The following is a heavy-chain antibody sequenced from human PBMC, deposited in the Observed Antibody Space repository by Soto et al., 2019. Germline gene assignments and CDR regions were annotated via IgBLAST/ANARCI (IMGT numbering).Heavy chain of an antibody. V-gene: IGHV3-30-3*01. CDR3: ARESPFGGILSFASQYSIDF. D-gene: IGHD3-16*01. CDR1: GFTFSSYF. CDR2: ISNDEIKK. Sequence: GGSLRLSCAASGFTFSSYFMYWVRQAPGKGLEWVALISNDEIKKYYADSVKGRFTTSRDNSKNTLHLQMNSLRSEDTAVYSCARESPFGGILSFASQYSIDFWGPGTFVTVSS. J-gene: IGHJ4*03.